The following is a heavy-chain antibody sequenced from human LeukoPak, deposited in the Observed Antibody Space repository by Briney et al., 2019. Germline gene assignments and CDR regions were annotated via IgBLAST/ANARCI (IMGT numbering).Heavy chain of an antibody. CDR1: GFTFSSYA. CDR2: ISGSGGST. D-gene: IGHD5-18*01. J-gene: IGHJ4*02. Sequence: GGSLRLSCAASGFTFSSYAMSWVRQAPGKGLEWVSAISGSGGSTYYADSVKGRFTISRDNSKNTLYLQMNNLRAEDTAVYYCAKDRDSYGYVTSFDYWGQGTLVTVSS. V-gene: IGHV3-23*01. CDR3: AKDRDSYGYVTSFDY.